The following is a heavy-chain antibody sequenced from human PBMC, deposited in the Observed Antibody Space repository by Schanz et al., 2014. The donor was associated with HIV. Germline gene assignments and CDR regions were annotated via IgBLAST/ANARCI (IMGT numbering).Heavy chain of an antibody. J-gene: IGHJ3*01. Sequence: EVQLLESGGGLEQPGGSLRLSCAASGFNFNNYAMTWVRQAPGKGLEWVSSISSDSSYIFYADSMKGRFTISRDNARNSLYLQIRSLRAEDTAVYYCARGGLGVVAEGNAFDLWGQGTLVTVSS. CDR3: ARGGLGVVAEGNAFDL. CDR2: ISSDSSYI. V-gene: IGHV3-21*01. CDR1: GFNFNNYA. D-gene: IGHD2-15*01.